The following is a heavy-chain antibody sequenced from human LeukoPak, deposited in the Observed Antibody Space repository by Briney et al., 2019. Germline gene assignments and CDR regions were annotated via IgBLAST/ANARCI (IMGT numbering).Heavy chain of an antibody. Sequence: GGSLRLSCAASGFTFSNAWMSWVRQAPGKGLEWVSVIYSGGSTYYADSVKGRFTISRDNSKNTLYLQMNSLRAEDTAVYYCARGVVPKYWGQGTLVTVSS. J-gene: IGHJ4*02. CDR3: ARGVVPKY. CDR1: GFTFSNAW. V-gene: IGHV3-53*01. CDR2: IYSGGST. D-gene: IGHD2-2*01.